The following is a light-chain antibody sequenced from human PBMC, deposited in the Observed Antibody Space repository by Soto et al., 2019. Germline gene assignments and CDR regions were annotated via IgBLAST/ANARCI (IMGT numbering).Light chain of an antibody. V-gene: IGLV2-11*01. CDR3: CSYAGTYYV. CDR2: DVS. Sequence: QSVLTQPRSVCGSPGQAVTISCTGTSSDVGGYNSVSWYQQHPVKAPKVMIYDVSKRPSGVPDRFSGSKSGNTASLTISGLQAEDEADYYCCSYAGTYYVFGTGTKLTVL. CDR1: SSDVGGYNS. J-gene: IGLJ1*01.